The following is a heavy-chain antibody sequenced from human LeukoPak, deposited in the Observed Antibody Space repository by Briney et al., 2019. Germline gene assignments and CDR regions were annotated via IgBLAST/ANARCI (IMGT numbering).Heavy chain of an antibody. J-gene: IGHJ5*02. D-gene: IGHD3-22*01. CDR2: IYYSGST. CDR3: ARVHYYDSSGYYYVPPNWFDP. Sequence: SETLSLTCTVSGGSISSYYWSWIRQPPGKGLEWIGYIYYSGSTNYNPSLKSRVTISVDTSKNQFSLKLSSVTAADTAVYYCARVHYYDSSGYYYVPPNWFDPWGQGTLVTVSS. CDR1: GGSISSYY. V-gene: IGHV4-59*01.